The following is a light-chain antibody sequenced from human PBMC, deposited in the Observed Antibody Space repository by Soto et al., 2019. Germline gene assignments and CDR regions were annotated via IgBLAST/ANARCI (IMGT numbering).Light chain of an antibody. V-gene: IGKV3-20*01. CDR3: QQYGSSPST. CDR2: DAS. CDR1: QSVSSNY. Sequence: EIVLTQSPGTLSLSPGERATLSCRSSQSVSSNYLAWYQQKPGQAPRLLIYDASSRATGIPDRFSGSGSGTDFTLTLSRLEPEDFAVYYCQQYGSSPSTFGQGTKVEIK. J-gene: IGKJ1*01.